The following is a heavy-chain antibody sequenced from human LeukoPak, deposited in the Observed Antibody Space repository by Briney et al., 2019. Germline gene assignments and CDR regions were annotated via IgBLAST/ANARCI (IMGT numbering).Heavy chain of an antibody. CDR3: ARAAEQLVGVWAVYYYYYMDV. Sequence: SETLSLTCTVSGGSISSYYWSWIRQPAGKGLEWIGRIYSRGSTNYNPSLKSRVTMSVDTSKNQFSLKLSSVTAADTAVYYCARAAEQLVGVWAVYYYYYMDVWGKGTTVTVSS. D-gene: IGHD6-6*01. J-gene: IGHJ6*03. CDR1: GGSISSYY. CDR2: IYSRGST. V-gene: IGHV4-4*07.